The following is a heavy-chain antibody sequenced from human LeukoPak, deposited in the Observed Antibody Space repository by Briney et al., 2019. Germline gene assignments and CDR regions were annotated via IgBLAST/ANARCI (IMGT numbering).Heavy chain of an antibody. V-gene: IGHV4-59*10. J-gene: IGHJ3*02. CDR3: AREFEWLRAFDI. CDR2: IYISETT. CDR1: GGSFSGYY. Sequence: TASETLSLTCAVYGGSFSGYYWSWIRQPPGKGLEWIGRIYISETTNYNPSLKSRVTISVDTSKNQFSLKLSSVTAADTAVYYCAREFEWLRAFDIWGQGTMVTVSS. D-gene: IGHD3-3*01.